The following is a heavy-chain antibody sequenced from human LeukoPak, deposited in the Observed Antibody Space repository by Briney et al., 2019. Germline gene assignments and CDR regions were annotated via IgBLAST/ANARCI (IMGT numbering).Heavy chain of an antibody. D-gene: IGHD6-13*01. CDR1: GGSISSGDYY. V-gene: IGHV4-30-4*01. CDR3: ARQGSSWSGNWFDP. Sequence: PSETLSLTCTVSGGSISSGDYYWSWIRQPPGKGLEWIGYIYYSGSTYYNPSLKSRVTISVDTSKNQFSLKLNSVTAADTAVYYCARQGSSWSGNWFDPWGQGTLVTVSS. J-gene: IGHJ5*02. CDR2: IYYSGST.